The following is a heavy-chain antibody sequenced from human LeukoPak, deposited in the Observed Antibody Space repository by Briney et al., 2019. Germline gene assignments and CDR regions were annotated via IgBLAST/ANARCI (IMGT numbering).Heavy chain of an antibody. V-gene: IGHV4-39*01. CDR3: ARHLDYYGSGGIDY. J-gene: IGHJ4*02. CDR2: IYYSGTT. CDR1: GGSISSSSYY. D-gene: IGHD3-10*01. Sequence: SETLSLTCTVSGGSISSSSYYWGWLRQPPGKGLEWIGSIYYSGTTYYNPSLKSRVTISVDTSKNQFSLKLSSVTAADTAVYYCARHLDYYGSGGIDYWGQGTLVTVSS.